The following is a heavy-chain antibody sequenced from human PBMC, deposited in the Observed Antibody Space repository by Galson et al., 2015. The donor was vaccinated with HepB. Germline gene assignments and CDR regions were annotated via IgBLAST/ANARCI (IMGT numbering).Heavy chain of an antibody. V-gene: IGHV1-24*01. Sequence: SVKVSCKVSGYTLTELSMHWVRQAPGKGLEWMGGFDPEDGETIYAQKFQGRVTMTEDTSTDTAYMELSSLRSEDTAVYYCATAGDDYGGNSYFDYWGQGTLVTVSS. J-gene: IGHJ4*02. D-gene: IGHD4-23*01. CDR3: ATAGDDYGGNSYFDY. CDR2: FDPEDGET. CDR1: GYTLTELS.